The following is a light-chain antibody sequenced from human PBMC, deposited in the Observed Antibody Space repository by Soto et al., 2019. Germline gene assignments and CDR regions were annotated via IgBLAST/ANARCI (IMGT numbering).Light chain of an antibody. CDR2: DAS. J-gene: IGKJ4*01. CDR1: QSVNNAY. CDR3: QQYGTSGLT. Sequence: EIVLTQSPGTLSLSPGERATLSCRASQSVNNAYSAWYQQKRDQPPRLLIYDASKRATVIPDSFSGSGSRTHFTITSSRQEPEDFAVYYWQQYGTSGLTFGGGTKVEIK. V-gene: IGKV3-20*01.